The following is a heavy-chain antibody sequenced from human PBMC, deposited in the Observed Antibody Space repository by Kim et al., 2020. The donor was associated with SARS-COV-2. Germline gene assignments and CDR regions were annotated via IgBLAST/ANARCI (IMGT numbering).Heavy chain of an antibody. Sequence: ASVKVSCKASGYTFTGYYMHWVRQAPGQGLEWMGRINPNSGGTNYAQKFQGRVTMTRDTSISTAYMELSRLRSDDTVVYYCARGGHLWFGELLFLGYWGQGTLVTVSS. CDR2: INPNSGGT. J-gene: IGHJ4*02. CDR3: ARGGHLWFGELLFLGY. V-gene: IGHV1-2*05. CDR1: GYTFTGYY. D-gene: IGHD3-10*01.